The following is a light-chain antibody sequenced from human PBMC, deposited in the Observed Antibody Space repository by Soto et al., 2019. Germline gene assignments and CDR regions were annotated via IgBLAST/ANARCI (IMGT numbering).Light chain of an antibody. V-gene: IGLV2-14*03. Sequence: QSALTQPASVSGSPGQSITISCTGTSSDVGGYNYVSWYQQHPDKAPKLIIYEVSNRPSGVSNRFSGSKSGNTASLTISGLWAEDEADYYCSSYPTSTYVFGTGTKLTV. CDR2: EVS. J-gene: IGLJ1*01. CDR1: SSDVGGYNY. CDR3: SSYPTSTYV.